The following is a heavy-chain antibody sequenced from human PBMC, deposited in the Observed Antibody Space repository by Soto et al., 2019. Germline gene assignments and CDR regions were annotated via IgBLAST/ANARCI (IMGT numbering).Heavy chain of an antibody. CDR1: GGSISSYY. V-gene: IGHV4-59*01. D-gene: IGHD1-26*01. CDR2: IYYSGST. J-gene: IGHJ4*02. Sequence: QVQLQESGPGLVKPSETLSLTCTVSGGSISSYYWSWIRQPPGKGLEWIGYIYYSGSTNYNPSLKSRVPISLDKSNNLSPLKLSSVTGADTAVYYCAREFGDSGSYHYWGQGTLVTVSS. CDR3: AREFGDSGSYHY.